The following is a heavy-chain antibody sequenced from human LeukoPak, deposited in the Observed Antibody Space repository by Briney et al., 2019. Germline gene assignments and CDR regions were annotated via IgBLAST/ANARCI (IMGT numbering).Heavy chain of an antibody. D-gene: IGHD1-26*01. CDR1: GFIFSNYG. CDR3: GKHDSASDY. Sequence: AGGSLRLSCGASGFIFSNYGMHWVRQAPGKGLEWVAFTRSDGSAKYYTSSVKGRFTISRDNSKNMLYLQMNSLRIEDTAVYYCGKHDSASDYWGQGTRVTVSS. J-gene: IGHJ4*02. V-gene: IGHV3-30*02. CDR2: TRSDGSAK.